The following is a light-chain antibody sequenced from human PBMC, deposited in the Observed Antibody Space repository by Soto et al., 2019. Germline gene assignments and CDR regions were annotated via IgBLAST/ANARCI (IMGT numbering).Light chain of an antibody. CDR1: SSDVGAYVY. Sequence: QSALPQPRSVSGSPGQSVTIACTGTSSDVGAYVYVSWYQQHPGKAPKLIIYDVSQRPSGVPDRFSGSKSGNTASLTISGLQAEDEADYYCCSYAGSQTWVFGGGTKLTVL. V-gene: IGLV2-11*01. CDR3: CSYAGSQTWV. CDR2: DVS. J-gene: IGLJ3*02.